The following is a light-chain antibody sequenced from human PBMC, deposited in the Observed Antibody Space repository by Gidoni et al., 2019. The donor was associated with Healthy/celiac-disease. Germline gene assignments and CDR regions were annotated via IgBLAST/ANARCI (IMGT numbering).Light chain of an antibody. CDR1: QSIRSW. V-gene: IGKV1-5*01. CDR2: DAS. Sequence: DIQMTQSPSTLSASVGVRVTITCRASQSIRSWLAWYQQKPGKAPKLLIYDASSLESGFPSRFSGSGSGTEFTLTISSLQPDDFATYYCQQYNSYPWTFGQGTKVEIK. J-gene: IGKJ1*01. CDR3: QQYNSYPWT.